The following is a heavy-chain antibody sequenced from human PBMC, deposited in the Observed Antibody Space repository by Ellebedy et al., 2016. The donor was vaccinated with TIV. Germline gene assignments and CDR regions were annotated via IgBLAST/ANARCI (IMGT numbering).Heavy chain of an antibody. CDR2: IYQDGSNQ. Sequence: PGGSLRLSCVASGFSFRSYWMSWVRQAPGKGLEWVANIYQDGSNQYYVDSVKGRFTISRDNVNNARFLQMNSLRAEDTAVYYCARRGSYGDYAVQINSWFDSWGRGTLVSVSS. CDR1: GFSFRSYW. D-gene: IGHD4-17*01. CDR3: ARRGSYGDYAVQINSWFDS. J-gene: IGHJ5*01. V-gene: IGHV3-7*01.